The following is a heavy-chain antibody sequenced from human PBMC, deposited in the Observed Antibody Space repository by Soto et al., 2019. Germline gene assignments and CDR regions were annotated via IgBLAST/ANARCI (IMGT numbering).Heavy chain of an antibody. J-gene: IGHJ3*02. V-gene: IGHV4-4*07. CDR3: ARDGSGYDSSGFYLYDAFDS. CDR1: GGSVSSDY. D-gene: IGHD3-22*01. Sequence: SETPSLTCTVSGGSVSSDYWSGIRQAAGKGLEWIGRLYSTGSTNYNPSLRSRVTMSVGTSRNQFSLTLTSVTAADTAIYYCARDGSGYDSSGFYLYDAFDSWVPGTMV. CDR2: LYSTGST.